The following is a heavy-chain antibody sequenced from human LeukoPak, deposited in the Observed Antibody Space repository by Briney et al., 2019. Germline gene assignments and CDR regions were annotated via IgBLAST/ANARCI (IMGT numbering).Heavy chain of an antibody. CDR2: IYYSGST. Sequence: KPSENLSLTRTVSGGSLSSLHWRWIRPPPGEGLEWSGYIYYSGSTNYNPSLKSRVTISVDTSKNQFSLKLSSVTAADTAVYYCARITVAPSYYYYYGMDVWGQGTTVTVSS. CDR1: GGSLSSLH. V-gene: IGHV4-59*01. J-gene: IGHJ6*02. CDR3: ARITVAPSYYYYYGMDV. D-gene: IGHD1-14*01.